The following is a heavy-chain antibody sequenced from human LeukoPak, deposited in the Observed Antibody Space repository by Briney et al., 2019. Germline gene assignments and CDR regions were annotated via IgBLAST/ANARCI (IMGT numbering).Heavy chain of an antibody. Sequence: GESLTISCKGSGYSFTSYWISWVRQMPGKGLEWMGRIDPSESYTNYSPSFQGHVTISADKSISTAYLQWSSLKASDTAMYYCARQGSGYDYYYFDYWGQGTLVTVSS. CDR2: IDPSESYT. J-gene: IGHJ4*02. CDR1: GYSFTSYW. D-gene: IGHD5-12*01. V-gene: IGHV5-10-1*01. CDR3: ARQGSGYDYYYFDY.